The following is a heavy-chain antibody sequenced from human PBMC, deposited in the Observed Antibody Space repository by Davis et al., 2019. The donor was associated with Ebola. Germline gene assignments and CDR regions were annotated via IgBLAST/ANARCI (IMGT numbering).Heavy chain of an antibody. CDR3: ARDRYSYGPGAFDI. CDR1: GFTFSTYS. V-gene: IGHV3-48*01. J-gene: IGHJ3*02. CDR2: ISSSSVTI. D-gene: IGHD5-18*01. Sequence: PGGSLRLSCSFSGFTFSTYSMNWVRQAPGKGLEWISYISSSSVTIFYADSVKGRFTVSRDKAKESLYLQMNSLSAEDTAIYYCARDRYSYGPGAFDIWGQGTMVTVSS.